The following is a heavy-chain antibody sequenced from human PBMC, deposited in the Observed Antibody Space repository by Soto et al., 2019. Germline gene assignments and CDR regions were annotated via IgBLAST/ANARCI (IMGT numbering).Heavy chain of an antibody. D-gene: IGHD1-26*01. CDR1: GFTVRSNY. J-gene: IGHJ4*02. CDR2: IYSGGST. Sequence: XXSLRLSFAASGFTVRSNYMRWVRQAPGKGLEWVSVIYSGGSTYYADSVKGRFTISRDNSKNTLYLQMNSLRAEDTAVYYCAREGSVSGSRDFDYWGQGTLVTVSS. V-gene: IGHV3-66*01. CDR3: AREGSVSGSRDFDY.